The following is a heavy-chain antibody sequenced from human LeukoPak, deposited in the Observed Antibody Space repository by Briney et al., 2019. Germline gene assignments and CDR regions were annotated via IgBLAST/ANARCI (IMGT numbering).Heavy chain of an antibody. CDR2: IYYSGST. V-gene: IGHV4-39*07. D-gene: IGHD6-19*01. J-gene: IGHJ4*02. CDR1: GGSISSSSYY. Sequence: SETLSLTCTVSGGSISSSSYYWGWIRQPPGKGLEWIGSIYYSGSTYYNPSLKSRVTISVDTSKNQFSLKLSSVTAADTAVYYCARVQWLARGLDYWGQGTLVTVSS. CDR3: ARVQWLARGLDY.